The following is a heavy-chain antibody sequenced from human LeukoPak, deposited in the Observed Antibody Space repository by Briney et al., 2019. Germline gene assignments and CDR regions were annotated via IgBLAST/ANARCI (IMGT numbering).Heavy chain of an antibody. Sequence: GGSLRLSCAASGFTFSSYSMNWVRQAPGKGLESVSSIRSNSRGINYADSVKGRFTISRDNDKNTVFLEMNSLRAEDTAVYYCASAMVRGVIITRNFDYWGQGTLVTVSS. D-gene: IGHD3-10*01. J-gene: IGHJ4*02. CDR3: ASAMVRGVIITRNFDY. CDR2: IRSNSRGI. CDR1: GFTFSSYS. V-gene: IGHV3-21*06.